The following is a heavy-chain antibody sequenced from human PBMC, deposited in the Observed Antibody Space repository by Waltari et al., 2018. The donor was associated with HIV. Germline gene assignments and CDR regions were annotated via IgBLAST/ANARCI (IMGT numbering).Heavy chain of an antibody. V-gene: IGHV1-46*01. D-gene: IGHD2-2*01. CDR1: GYTFTSYY. CDR3: ARGAHCSSTSCYPHYCYGMDV. CDR2: SKPIGGCI. J-gene: IGHJ6*02. Sequence: QVQLVQSGAEVKTPGASVKVSCKASGYTFTSYYMHWVRQAPGQGLERMGISKPIGGCITYEQKFRGRVTVTRGASTRTVYMVGSSLKFEDTAMYYCARGAHCSSTSCYPHYCYGMDVCGQGTTVTVS.